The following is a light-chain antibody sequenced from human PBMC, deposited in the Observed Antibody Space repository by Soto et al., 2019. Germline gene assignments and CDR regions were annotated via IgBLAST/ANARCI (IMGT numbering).Light chain of an antibody. CDR3: AAWDDSLNGVV. CDR2: SNN. Sequence: QSVLTQPPSASGTPGQRVTISRSGSSSNIGSNTVNWYQQLPGTAPKLLIYSNNQRPSGVPDRFSGSKSGTSASLAIVGLQSEDEADYYCAAWDDSLNGVVFGGGTKLTVL. CDR1: SSNIGSNT. V-gene: IGLV1-44*01. J-gene: IGLJ2*01.